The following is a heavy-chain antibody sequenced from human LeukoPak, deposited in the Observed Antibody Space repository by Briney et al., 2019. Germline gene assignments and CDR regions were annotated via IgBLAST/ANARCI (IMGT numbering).Heavy chain of an antibody. V-gene: IGHV3-33*01. D-gene: IGHD3-22*01. Sequence: QAGGSLRLSCAASGFTFSSYGMHWVRQAPGKGLEWVAVIWYDGSNKYYADSVKGRFTISRDNSKNTLYLQMNSLRAEDTAVYYCAREAITMIVVARRGYYFDYWGQGTLVTVSS. CDR2: IWYDGSNK. CDR1: GFTFSSYG. J-gene: IGHJ4*02. CDR3: AREAITMIVVARRGYYFDY.